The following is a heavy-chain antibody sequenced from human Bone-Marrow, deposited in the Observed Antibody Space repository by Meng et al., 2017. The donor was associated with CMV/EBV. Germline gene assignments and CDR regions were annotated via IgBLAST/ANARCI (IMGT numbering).Heavy chain of an antibody. CDR1: GGSFSGYY. CDR3: ARWGWVVVVPAGGHGLDV. D-gene: IGHD2-2*01. V-gene: IGHV4-34*01. J-gene: IGHJ6*02. Sequence: GSLRLSCAVYGGSFSGYYWSWIRQPPGKGLEWIGEINHSGSTNYNPSLKSRVTISVDTSKNQFSLKLSSVTAADTAVYYCARWGWVVVVPAGGHGLDVWAQGTTVTV. CDR2: INHSGST.